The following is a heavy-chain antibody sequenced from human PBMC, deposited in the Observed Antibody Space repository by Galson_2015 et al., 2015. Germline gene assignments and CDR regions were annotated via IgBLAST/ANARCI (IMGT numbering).Heavy chain of an antibody. CDR1: GFTFSSYW. V-gene: IGHV3-7*03. CDR2: IKQDGSEK. J-gene: IGHJ3*02. D-gene: IGHD3-3*01. Sequence: SLRLSCAASGFTFSSYWMSWVRQAPGKGLEWVANIKQDGSEKYYVDSVKGRFTISRDNAKNSLYLQMNSLRAEDTAVYYCAGVTIFDDAFDIWGQGTMVTVSS. CDR3: AGVTIFDDAFDI.